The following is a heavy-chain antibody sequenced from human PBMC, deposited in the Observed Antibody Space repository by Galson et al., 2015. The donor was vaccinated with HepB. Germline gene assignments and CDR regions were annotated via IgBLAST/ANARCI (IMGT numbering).Heavy chain of an antibody. CDR1: GYTFTSNA. CDR3: ARDAGVTYYYYYYMDV. V-gene: IGHV1-3*01. D-gene: IGHD3-10*01. J-gene: IGHJ6*03. Sequence: ASVKVSCKASGYTFTSNAMHWVRQAPGQRLEWMGWINAGNGNTKYSQKFQGRVTITRDTFASTAYMELSSLRSEDTAVYYCARDAGVTYYYYYYMDVWGKGTTVTVSS. CDR2: INAGNGNT.